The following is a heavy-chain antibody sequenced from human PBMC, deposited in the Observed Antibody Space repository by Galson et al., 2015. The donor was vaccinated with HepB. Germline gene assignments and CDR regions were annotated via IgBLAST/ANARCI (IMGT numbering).Heavy chain of an antibody. CDR3: ARVPSYTVTGGWFDP. D-gene: IGHD4-17*01. J-gene: IGHJ5*02. CDR1: GYTFPSYG. V-gene: IGHV1-18*04. CDR2: TSAYNTDT. Sequence: SVKVSCKASGYTFPSYGITWVRQAPGQGLEWMGWTSAYNTDTNYAQKFQGRVTMTTDTSTSTAYMELRSLRSDDTAVYYCARVPSYTVTGGWFDPWGQEPWSPSPQ.